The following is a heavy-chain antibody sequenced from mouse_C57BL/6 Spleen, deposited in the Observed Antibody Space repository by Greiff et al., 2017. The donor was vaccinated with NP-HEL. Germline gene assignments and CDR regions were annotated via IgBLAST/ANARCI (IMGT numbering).Heavy chain of an antibody. Sequence: VQLQQPGAELVKPGASVKLSCKASGYTFTSYWMHWVKQRPGQGLEWIGMIHPNSGSTNYNEKFKSKATLTVDKSSSTAYMQLSSLTSEDSAVYYCARQMGSYYSNYYAMDYWGQGTSVTVSS. CDR3: ARQMGSYYSNYYAMDY. CDR1: GYTFTSYW. CDR2: IHPNSGST. D-gene: IGHD2-5*01. V-gene: IGHV1-64*01. J-gene: IGHJ4*01.